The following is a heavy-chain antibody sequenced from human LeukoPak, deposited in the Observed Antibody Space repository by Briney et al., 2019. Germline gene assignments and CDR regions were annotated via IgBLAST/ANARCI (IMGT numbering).Heavy chain of an antibody. D-gene: IGHD5-18*01. CDR3: ARHSRDTAMVDY. J-gene: IGHJ4*02. CDR1: GCSISSYF. V-gene: IGHV4-4*07. CDR2: IYTGGST. Sequence: ASETLSLTCTVSGCSISSYFWNWIRQPAGKGLEWIGRIYTGGSTNYNPSLKSRVTMSVDTSKNQFSLKLSSVTAADTAVYYCARHSRDTAMVDYWGQGTLVTVSS.